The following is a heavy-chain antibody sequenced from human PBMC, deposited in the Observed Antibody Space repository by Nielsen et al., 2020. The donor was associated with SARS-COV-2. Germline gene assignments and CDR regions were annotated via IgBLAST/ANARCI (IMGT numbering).Heavy chain of an antibody. CDR3: ARGGYSYGPNYYYGMDV. V-gene: IGHV3-53*01. CDR1: GFTVSSNY. D-gene: IGHD5-18*01. CDR2: IYSGGST. J-gene: IGHJ6*02. Sequence: GESLKISCAASGFTVSSNYMSWVRQAPGKGLEWVSVIYSGGSTYYADSVKGRFTISRDNSKNTLYLQMNSLRAEDTAVYYRARGGYSYGPNYYYGMDVWGQGTTVTVSS.